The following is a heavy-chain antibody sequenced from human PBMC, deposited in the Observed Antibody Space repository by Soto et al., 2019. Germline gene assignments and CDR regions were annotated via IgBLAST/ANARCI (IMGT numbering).Heavy chain of an antibody. D-gene: IGHD2-8*01. V-gene: IGHV3-23*01. J-gene: IGHJ4*02. CDR1: GFTFSSYA. CDR3: AKDRTVFTILIQQVDY. CDR2: ISGSGGST. Sequence: GALRLSCAASGFTFSSYAMSWVRQAPGKGLEWVSGISGSGGSTYYADSVKGRFTISRDNSKNTLYLQMNSLRAEDTAVYYCAKDRTVFTILIQQVDYWGQGTLVTVSS.